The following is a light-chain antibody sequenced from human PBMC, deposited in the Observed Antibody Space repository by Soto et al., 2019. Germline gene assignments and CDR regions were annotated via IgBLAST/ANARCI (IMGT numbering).Light chain of an antibody. V-gene: IGKV3-20*01. CDR3: QQYGSLWT. Sequence: EIVLTQSLGTLSLSQGERATLSCRASQSVRSSYLAWYQQRPGQAPSLLIYGVSSRATGIPDRFSGSGSGRDFTLTISRLEPGDFAVYFCQQYGSLWTFGQGTKVDIK. CDR2: GVS. CDR1: QSVRSSY. J-gene: IGKJ1*01.